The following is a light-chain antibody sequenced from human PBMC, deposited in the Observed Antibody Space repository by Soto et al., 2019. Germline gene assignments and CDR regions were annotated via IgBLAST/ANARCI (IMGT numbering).Light chain of an antibody. CDR3: TSSTSSGNYV. CDR2: DVS. CDR1: SSDVGAYDY. Sequence: QSALTQPASVSGSPGQSIAISCTGTSSDVGAYDYVSWYQQHPGKAPKLMIYDVSNRASGVSNRFSSSKSRNTASLTISGLQAEDEADYYCTSSTSSGNYVFGTGTKLTVL. J-gene: IGLJ1*01. V-gene: IGLV2-14*01.